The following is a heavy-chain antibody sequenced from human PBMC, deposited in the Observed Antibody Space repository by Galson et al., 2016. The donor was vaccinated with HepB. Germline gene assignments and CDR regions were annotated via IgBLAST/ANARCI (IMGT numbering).Heavy chain of an antibody. V-gene: IGHV3-23*01. CDR1: GFSFSRCA. CDR2: VSGGGGST. D-gene: IGHD3-10*01. J-gene: IGHJ4*02. Sequence: SLRLSCAVSGFSFSRCAMNWVRQAPGKGLEWVSGVSGGGGSTYYADSVKGRFTISRDNSKNTLYLQMNSLRAEDTAVYYCAKDATMVRGISRSFFQRIQTAYYFDSWGQGTLVTVSS. CDR3: AKDATMVRGISRSFFQRIQTAYYFDS.